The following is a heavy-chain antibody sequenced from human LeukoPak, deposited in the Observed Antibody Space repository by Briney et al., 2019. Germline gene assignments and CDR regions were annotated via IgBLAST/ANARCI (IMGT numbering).Heavy chain of an antibody. CDR2: INPNSGGT. D-gene: IGHD4-23*01. Sequence: ASVKVSCKASGYTFSCYYMHWVRQAPGQGLEWMGWINPNSGGTNYAQKFQGRVTMTRDTSISTAYMELSRLRSDDTAVYYCARAPRGYRGNSYIMTYWGQGTLVTVSS. J-gene: IGHJ4*02. CDR3: ARAPRGYRGNSYIMTY. CDR1: GYTFSCYY. V-gene: IGHV1-2*02.